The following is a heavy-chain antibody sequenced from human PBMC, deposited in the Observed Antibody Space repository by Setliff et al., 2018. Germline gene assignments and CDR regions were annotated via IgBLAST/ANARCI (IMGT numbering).Heavy chain of an antibody. Sequence: ASVKVSCKSSGYTFTSYGIGWMRQAPGQGLEWMGWSSAYNGKTQYAQKFQGRVTMTTDTSTSTAYMELMSLTSDDTALYFCARDLGDLVATILSFFDYWGQGTLVTVSS. CDR1: GYTFTSYG. J-gene: IGHJ4*02. CDR3: ARDLGDLVATILSFFDY. CDR2: SSAYNGKT. D-gene: IGHD5-12*01. V-gene: IGHV1-18*01.